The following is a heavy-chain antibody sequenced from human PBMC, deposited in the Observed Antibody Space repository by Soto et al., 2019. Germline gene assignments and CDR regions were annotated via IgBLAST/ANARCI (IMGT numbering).Heavy chain of an antibody. J-gene: IGHJ4*02. D-gene: IGHD1-1*01. Sequence: QVQLVESGGGVVQPGRSLRLSCAASGFTFSSYGMHWVRQAPGKGLEWVAVIWYDGRNKYYADSVKGRFTISRDNSKNTLYLQMNSVRAEDTAVHYCARDRRISDNYPAYYFDYCGQGTLVTVSS. V-gene: IGHV3-33*01. CDR1: GFTFSSYG. CDR3: ARDRRISDNYPAYYFDY. CDR2: IWYDGRNK.